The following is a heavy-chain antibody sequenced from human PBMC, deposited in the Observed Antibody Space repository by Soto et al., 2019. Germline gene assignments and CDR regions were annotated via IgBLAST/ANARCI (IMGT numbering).Heavy chain of an antibody. D-gene: IGHD2-15*01. Sequence: EVQLLASGGGLIQPGGSLRLSCAASGFTFRNYVMSWVRQAPGKGLEWFSAISPSGADTYYADSVKGRFTTSRDNSKNTLDLQMNSLRAEDTAIYYCAKGSSGSRPYYFDYWGQGTLVTVSS. V-gene: IGHV3-23*01. CDR2: ISPSGADT. CDR1: GFTFRNYV. J-gene: IGHJ4*02. CDR3: AKGSSGSRPYYFDY.